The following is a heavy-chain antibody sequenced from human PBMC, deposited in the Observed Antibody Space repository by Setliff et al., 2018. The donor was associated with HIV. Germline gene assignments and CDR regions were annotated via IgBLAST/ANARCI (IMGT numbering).Heavy chain of an antibody. J-gene: IGHJ5*02. D-gene: IGHD3-10*01. V-gene: IGHV4-4*02. CDR1: GGSISSSNW. Sequence: PSETLSLTCAVSGGSISSSNWWSWVRPPPGKGLEWIGEIYFSGHTNYNPSLKSRVTLSLDNSKNQLSLKLTSVTAADTAVYYCAREIGAEGLMGSWGQGTLVTVSS. CDR2: IYFSGHT. CDR3: AREIGAEGLMGS.